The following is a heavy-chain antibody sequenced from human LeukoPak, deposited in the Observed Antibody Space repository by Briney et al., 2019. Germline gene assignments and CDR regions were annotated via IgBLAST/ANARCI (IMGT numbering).Heavy chain of an antibody. Sequence: PGGSLRLSCAASGFTFSSYGMHWVRQAPGKGLEWVAVIWYDGSNKYYADSVKGRFTISRDNSKNTLYLQMNSLRAEDTAVYYCARDKNDYSNWYYFDYWGQGTLVTVSS. J-gene: IGHJ4*02. CDR2: IWYDGSNK. D-gene: IGHD4-4*01. CDR1: GFTFSSYG. V-gene: IGHV3-33*01. CDR3: ARDKNDYSNWYYFDY.